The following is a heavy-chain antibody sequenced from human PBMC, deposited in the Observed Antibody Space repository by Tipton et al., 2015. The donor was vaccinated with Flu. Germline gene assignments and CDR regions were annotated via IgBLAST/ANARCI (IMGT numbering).Heavy chain of an antibody. D-gene: IGHD6-19*01. CDR1: GFSIGDYY. V-gene: IGHV3-11*01. CDR3: ARVGNSSGTTYLDY. Sequence: SLRLSCEASGFSIGDYYMVWIRQAPGKGLDFISYDHSSDGPTFHADSVKGRFTTSRDNARRSLFLQMNSLRAEDTAVYYCARVGNSSGTTYLDYWGQGTLVSVSS. J-gene: IGHJ4*02. CDR2: DHSSDGPT.